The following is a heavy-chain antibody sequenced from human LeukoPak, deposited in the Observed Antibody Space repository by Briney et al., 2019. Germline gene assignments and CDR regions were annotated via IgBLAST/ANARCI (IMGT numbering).Heavy chain of an antibody. CDR3: ARDHNIAAADNFDF. J-gene: IGHJ4*02. V-gene: IGHV3-21*01. CDR2: ISSSSSYI. Sequence: PGGSLRLSCAASGFTFSSYSMNWVRQAPRKGLEWVSSISSSSSYIYYADSVKGRFTISRDNAKNSLYLQMNSLRAEDTAVYYCARDHNIAAADNFDFWGQGTLVTVSS. CDR1: GFTFSSYS. D-gene: IGHD6-13*01.